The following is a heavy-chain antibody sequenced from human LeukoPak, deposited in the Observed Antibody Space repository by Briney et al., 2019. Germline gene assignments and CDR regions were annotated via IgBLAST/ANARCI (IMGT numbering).Heavy chain of an antibody. CDR2: IHYDGAT. D-gene: IGHD3-16*01. CDR1: GGSISGRRYY. CDR3: ARHPGAKGGDY. J-gene: IGHJ4*02. Sequence: SETLSLTCSVSGGSISGRRYYWGWIRQPPGRGLEWIGSIHYDGATYYNPYLKSRVTMSVDTSKNQVSLKLRSGTAADTAVYYCARHPGAKGGDYWGQGTLVTVSS. V-gene: IGHV4-39*01.